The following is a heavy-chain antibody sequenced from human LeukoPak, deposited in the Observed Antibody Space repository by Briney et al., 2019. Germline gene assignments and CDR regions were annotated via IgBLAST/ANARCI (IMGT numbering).Heavy chain of an antibody. CDR2: IDWDDDK. CDR3: ARTAVEYSSSSGRYYMDV. Sequence: SGPALVKPTQTLTLTCTFSGFSLSTSGMCMSWIRQPPGKALEWLARIDWDDDKYYSTSLKTRLTISKDTSKNQVVLTMTNMDPVDTATYYCARTAVEYSSSSGRYYMDVWGKGTMVTVSS. D-gene: IGHD6-6*01. V-gene: IGHV2-70*11. CDR1: GFSLSTSGMC. J-gene: IGHJ6*03.